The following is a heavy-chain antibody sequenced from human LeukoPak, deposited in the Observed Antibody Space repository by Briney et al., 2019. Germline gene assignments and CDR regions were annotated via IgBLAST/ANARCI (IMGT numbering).Heavy chain of an antibody. D-gene: IGHD6-19*01. CDR3: AKGGYSSGWYDYYYYYMDV. CDR1: GFTFSSYA. V-gene: IGHV3-23*01. Sequence: TGGSLRLSCAASGFTFSSYAMSWVRQAPGEGLEWVSAISTNGGSTYFADSVKGRFTITRDNSKNTLSLEMNSLRPEDTAVYYCAKGGYSSGWYDYYYYYMDVWGKGTTVTVSS. CDR2: ISTNGGST. J-gene: IGHJ6*03.